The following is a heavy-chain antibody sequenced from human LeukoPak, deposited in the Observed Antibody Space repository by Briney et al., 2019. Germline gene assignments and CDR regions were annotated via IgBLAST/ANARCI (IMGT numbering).Heavy chain of an antibody. Sequence: PGGSLRLSCAASGFTFSSYAMSWVRQAPGKGLEWVSSISSSSSYIYYADSVKGRFTISRDNAKNSLYLQMNSLRAEDTAVYYFARDFPPPPGIVVVPAAIDAFDIWGQGTMVTVSS. V-gene: IGHV3-21*01. CDR1: GFTFSSYA. J-gene: IGHJ3*02. CDR2: ISSSSSYI. CDR3: ARDFPPPPGIVVVPAAIDAFDI. D-gene: IGHD2-2*02.